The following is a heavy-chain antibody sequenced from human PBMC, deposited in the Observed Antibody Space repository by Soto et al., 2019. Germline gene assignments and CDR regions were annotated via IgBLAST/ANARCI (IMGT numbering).Heavy chain of an antibody. D-gene: IGHD3-22*01. V-gene: IGHV3-66*01. Sequence: EVQLVESGGGLVQPGGSLRLSCAASGFTVSSNYMSWVRQAPGKGLEWVSVIYSGGSTYYADSVKGRFTITRDNSKNTLYLQMNSLRAEDTAVYYCAREPLNSGYYPDWYFDLWGRGTLVTVSS. CDR3: AREPLNSGYYPDWYFDL. J-gene: IGHJ2*01. CDR1: GFTVSSNY. CDR2: IYSGGST.